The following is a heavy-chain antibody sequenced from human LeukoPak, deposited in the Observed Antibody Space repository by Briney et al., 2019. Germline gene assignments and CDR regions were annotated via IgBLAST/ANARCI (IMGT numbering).Heavy chain of an antibody. Sequence: GRSLRLSCAASGFTFSSYGMHWVRQAPGKGLEWVAVIWYDGSNKYYADSVKGRFTISRDNSKNTLYLQMNSPRAEDTAVYYCARERHYDFWSGFYKVGPFDYWSKGTLVTVSS. V-gene: IGHV3-33*01. CDR1: GFTFSSYG. CDR3: ARERHYDFWSGFYKVGPFDY. D-gene: IGHD3-3*01. CDR2: IWYDGSNK. J-gene: IGHJ4*02.